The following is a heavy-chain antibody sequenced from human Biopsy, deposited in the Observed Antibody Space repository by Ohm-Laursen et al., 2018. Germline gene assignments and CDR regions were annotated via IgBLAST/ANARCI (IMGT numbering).Heavy chain of an antibody. CDR1: DGSFSGYY. D-gene: IGHD2-2*01. Sequence: SDTLSLTCAVYDGSFSGYYWSWLRQSPGMGLEWIGEINPSGGTNYNPSLAGRVSISLDTSKIHLALKLSSVTAADTAVYYCASVAGLRTDYYYSNMDVWGRGTTVTVSS. CDR3: ASVAGLRTDYYYSNMDV. J-gene: IGHJ6*02. V-gene: IGHV4-34*01. CDR2: INPSGGT.